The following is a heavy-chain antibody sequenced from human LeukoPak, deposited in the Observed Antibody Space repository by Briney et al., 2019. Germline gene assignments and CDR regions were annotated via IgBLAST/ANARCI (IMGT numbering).Heavy chain of an antibody. D-gene: IGHD5-18*01. Sequence: PSETLSLTCAVSGGSISSNSWWIWVRQSPEKGLEWIGEIYHDGSTNYNPSLKSRDTISMDKSKNQLSLKLNFVTAADTAVYYCARDRGGYTYSHDYWGQGTLVTVSS. J-gene: IGHJ4*02. V-gene: IGHV4-4*02. CDR2: IYHDGST. CDR3: ARDRGGYTYSHDY. CDR1: GGSISSNSW.